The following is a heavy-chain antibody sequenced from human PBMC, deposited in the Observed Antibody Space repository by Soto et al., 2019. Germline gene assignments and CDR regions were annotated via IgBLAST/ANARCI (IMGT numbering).Heavy chain of an antibody. CDR2: IYHSGST. CDR3: AKYGEDYYSGMDV. D-gene: IGHD4-17*01. J-gene: IGHJ6*02. V-gene: IGHV4-38-2*01. CDR1: GYSIGSAYY. Sequence: SETLSLTCAVSGYSIGSAYYWGWIRQPPGKGLEWIGNIYHSGSTYYNPSLKSRVTISIDTPKNQFSLRLSSVTAADAAVYYCAKYGEDYYSGMDVWGQGTTVTVSS.